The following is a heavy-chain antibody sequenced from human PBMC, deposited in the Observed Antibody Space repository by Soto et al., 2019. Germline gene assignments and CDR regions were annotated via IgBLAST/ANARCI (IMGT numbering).Heavy chain of an antibody. CDR3: AKDPVPQLLPSWWFDP. Sequence: EVQLLESGGGLVQPGGSLRLSCAASGFAFGAYAMTWVRQAPGKGLEWVSVISGAGGNTYYADSVKGRFTVSRDNSKKMLHLEMNSLRVEDTAIYYCAKDPVPQLLPSWWFDPWGQGTRVTVSS. CDR2: ISGAGGNT. V-gene: IGHV3-23*01. CDR1: GFAFGAYA. D-gene: IGHD2-2*01. J-gene: IGHJ5*02.